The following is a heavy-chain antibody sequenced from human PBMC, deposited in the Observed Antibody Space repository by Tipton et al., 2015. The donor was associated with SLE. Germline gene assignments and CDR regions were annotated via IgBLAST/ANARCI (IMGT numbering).Heavy chain of an antibody. J-gene: IGHJ4*02. D-gene: IGHD3-3*01. CDR3: ARVTDYDVLSGFYSDSRFDY. CDR1: GDSISSRKW. Sequence: GLVKPSGTLSLTCAVSGDSISSRKWWTWVRQSPGKGLEWIGEVYHTGNTNCNPSLKSRVTISLDKSKNQFSLDLSSVTAADTAVYYCARVTDYDVLSGFYSDSRFDYWGQGTLVTVSS. V-gene: IGHV4-4*02. CDR2: VYHTGNT.